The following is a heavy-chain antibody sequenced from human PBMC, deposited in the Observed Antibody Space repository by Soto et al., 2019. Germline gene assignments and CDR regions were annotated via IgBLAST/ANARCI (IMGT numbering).Heavy chain of an antibody. CDR2: INNDGSNT. Sequence: EVQLVESGGGLVQPGGSLRLSCAASGFTFSNYWMHWVRQAPGKGLVWVSRINNDGSNTNYADSVKGRFTISRDNAKNTVYLQMNSLRPEDTAVYYCAGDDYGDSAGYWGQGTLVTVSS. D-gene: IGHD4-17*01. J-gene: IGHJ4*02. V-gene: IGHV3-74*01. CDR3: AGDDYGDSAGY. CDR1: GFTFSNYW.